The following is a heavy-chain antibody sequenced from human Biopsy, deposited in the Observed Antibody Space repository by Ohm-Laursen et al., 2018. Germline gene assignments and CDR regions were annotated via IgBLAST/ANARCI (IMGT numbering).Heavy chain of an antibody. D-gene: IGHD1-1*01. CDR2: ISPYNGDT. CDR1: GYAFNRNG. CDR3: AADINVWNVNY. J-gene: IGHJ4*02. Sequence: SVKVSCKASGYAFNRNGISWVRQAPGQGLEWMGWISPYNGDTNYAEKFQGRVTMTTDTSTTTAYMEVWRLRSDDTAVYYCAADINVWNVNYWGQGTQVIVSS. V-gene: IGHV1-18*01.